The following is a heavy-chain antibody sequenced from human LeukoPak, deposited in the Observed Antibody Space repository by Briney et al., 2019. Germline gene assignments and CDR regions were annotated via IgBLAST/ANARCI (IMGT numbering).Heavy chain of an antibody. V-gene: IGHV4-38-2*02. D-gene: IGHD5/OR15-5a*01. CDR3: ARTTLYDNYPDYY. Sequence: SETLSLTCTVSGFSLSSGYYWGWIRQSPGKGLEWIGSIYHLGSASYRSSLKSRVTMSVDTSKNQFSLELTSVTAADTGIYYCARTTLYDNYPDYYWGQGTLVTVSS. CDR1: GFSLSSGYY. CDR2: IYHLGSA. J-gene: IGHJ4*02.